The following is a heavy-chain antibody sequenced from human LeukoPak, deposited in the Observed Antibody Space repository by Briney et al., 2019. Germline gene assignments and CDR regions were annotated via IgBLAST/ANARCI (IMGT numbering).Heavy chain of an antibody. CDR2: ISYDGSNK. J-gene: IGHJ4*02. D-gene: IGHD6-19*01. CDR3: AKAAYSSGRAPFFDY. CDR1: GFTFSSYA. Sequence: GRSLRLSCAASGFTFSSYAMHWIRQAPGKGLEWVAVISYDGSNKYYADSVKGRFTISRDNSKNTLYLQMNSLRAEDTAVYYCAKAAYSSGRAPFFDYWGQGTLVTVSS. V-gene: IGHV3-30-3*01.